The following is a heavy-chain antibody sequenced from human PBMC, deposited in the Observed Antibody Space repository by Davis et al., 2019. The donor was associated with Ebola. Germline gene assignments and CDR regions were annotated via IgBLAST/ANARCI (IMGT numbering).Heavy chain of an antibody. Sequence: AASVKVSCKASGYTFINHAMHWVRQAPGQSLEWMGWIHAGNGDTKYSLELQDRVTITRDTSASIAYMEVSSLISGDTAMYYCAREGSGWHGGLDSWGQGTLVTVSS. CDR2: IHAGNGDT. CDR3: AREGSGWHGGLDS. J-gene: IGHJ4*02. CDR1: GYTFINHA. D-gene: IGHD6-19*01. V-gene: IGHV1-3*01.